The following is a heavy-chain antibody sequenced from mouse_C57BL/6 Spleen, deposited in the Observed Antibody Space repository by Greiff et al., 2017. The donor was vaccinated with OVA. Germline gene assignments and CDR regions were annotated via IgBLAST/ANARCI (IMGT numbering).Heavy chain of an antibody. D-gene: IGHD1-1*01. CDR1: GYTFTSYW. V-gene: IGHV1-59*01. Sequence: VQLQQPGAELVRPGTSVKLSCKASGYTFTSYWMHWVKQRPGQGLEWIGVIDPSDSYTNYNQKFKGKATLTVDTSSSTAYMQLSSLASEDSAVYYCARYKYYGSSLYWYFDVWGTGTTVTVSS. J-gene: IGHJ1*03. CDR3: ARYKYYGSSLYWYFDV. CDR2: IDPSDSYT.